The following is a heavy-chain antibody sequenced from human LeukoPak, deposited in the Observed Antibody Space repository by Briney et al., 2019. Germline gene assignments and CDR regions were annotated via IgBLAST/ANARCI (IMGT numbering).Heavy chain of an antibody. D-gene: IGHD3-22*01. J-gene: IGHJ4*02. CDR2: ISGYSGNS. CDR3: ARAYDSSGSLDY. Sequence: ASVKVSCKTSGYTFTRYGISWVRQAPGQGLEWMGWISGYSGNSFYAQKFQGRVTMATDTSTSTAYMELRSLTPDDTAVYYCARAYDSSGSLDYWGQGTLVTVSS. CDR1: GYTFTRYG. V-gene: IGHV1-18*01.